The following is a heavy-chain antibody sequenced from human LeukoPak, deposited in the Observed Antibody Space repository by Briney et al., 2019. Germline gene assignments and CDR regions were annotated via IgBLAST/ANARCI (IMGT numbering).Heavy chain of an antibody. D-gene: IGHD3-10*01. Sequence: SETLSLTCTVSGGSISSDYWSWIRQPPGKGLEWIGYIYFSGSTNYNPSLKSRVTISVDTSKTQLSLKLSSVTAADTAVYYCARDQWFGGETLSVWGQGTLVTVSS. V-gene: IGHV4-59*01. CDR3: ARDQWFGGETLSV. J-gene: IGHJ4*02. CDR2: IYFSGST. CDR1: GGSISSDY.